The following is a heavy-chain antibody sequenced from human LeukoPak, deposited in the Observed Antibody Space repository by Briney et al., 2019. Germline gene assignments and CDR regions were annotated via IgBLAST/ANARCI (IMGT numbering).Heavy chain of an antibody. V-gene: IGHV4-59*01. D-gene: IGHD5-18*01. CDR3: ATSLGYVFDY. Sequence: SETLSLTCTVSGGSISSYYWSWIRQPPGKGLEWIGYIYNSGSTNYNPSLKSRVTISVDTSKNQFSLKLSSVTAAGTAVYYCATSLGYVFDYWGQGTLVTVSS. CDR1: GGSISSYY. J-gene: IGHJ4*02. CDR2: IYNSGST.